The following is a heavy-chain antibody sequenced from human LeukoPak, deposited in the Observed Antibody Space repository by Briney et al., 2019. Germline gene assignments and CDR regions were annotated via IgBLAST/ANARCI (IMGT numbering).Heavy chain of an antibody. J-gene: IGHJ5*02. CDR3: ARDRGSGYFGFWFDP. V-gene: IGHV4-59*11. D-gene: IGHD3-22*01. CDR1: GGSISSHY. Sequence: SETLSLTRTVSGGSISSHYWSWIRQPPGKGLEWIGYIYYSGSTNYNPSLKSRVTISVDTSKNQFSLKLSSVTAADTAVYYCARDRGSGYFGFWFDPWGQGTLVTVSS. CDR2: IYYSGST.